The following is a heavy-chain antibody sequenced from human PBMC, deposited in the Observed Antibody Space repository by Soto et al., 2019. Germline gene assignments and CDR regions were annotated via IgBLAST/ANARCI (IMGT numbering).Heavy chain of an antibody. J-gene: IGHJ5*02. V-gene: IGHV3-23*01. CDR2: ISGSGGST. CDR3: AKDMRRGYCSSTSCSTFDP. CDR1: GFTFSSYA. Sequence: GGSLRLSCAASGFTFSSYAMSWVRQAPGKGLEWVSAISGSGGSTYYADSVKGRFTISRDNSKNTLYLQMNGLRAEDTAVYYCAKDMRRGYCSSTSCSTFDPWGQGTLVTVSS. D-gene: IGHD2-2*01.